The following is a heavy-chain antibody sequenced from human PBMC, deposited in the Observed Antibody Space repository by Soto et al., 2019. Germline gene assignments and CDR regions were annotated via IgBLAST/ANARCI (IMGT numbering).Heavy chain of an antibody. J-gene: IGHJ4*02. CDR2: STTGGVDT. Sequence: GGSLRLSCAASGCRFSSYAKNWGRQAPEQGMEWVSRSTTGGVDTYYADSVKGRFTISRDNSKNTLYLQMNSLRVEDTAIYYCANFGIAGSFWGQGILVTVSS. D-gene: IGHD2-21*01. CDR1: GCRFSSYA. CDR3: ANFGIAGSF. V-gene: IGHV3-23*01.